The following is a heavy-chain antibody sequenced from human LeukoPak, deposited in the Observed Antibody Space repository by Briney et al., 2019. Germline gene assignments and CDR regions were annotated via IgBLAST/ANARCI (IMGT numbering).Heavy chain of an antibody. D-gene: IGHD2-2*01. J-gene: IGHJ5*02. V-gene: IGHV3-11*01. Sequence: GGSLRLSCAASGFTFSDSYMRWFRQAPGQGLEWVSYISNRGNTKYYADSVKGRFTISRDNAKNSLYLQMNSLRSEDTAVYYCARDGYCSSTSCFNWFDPWGQGTLVTVSS. CDR3: ARDGYCSSTSCFNWFDP. CDR2: ISNRGNTK. CDR1: GFTFSDSY.